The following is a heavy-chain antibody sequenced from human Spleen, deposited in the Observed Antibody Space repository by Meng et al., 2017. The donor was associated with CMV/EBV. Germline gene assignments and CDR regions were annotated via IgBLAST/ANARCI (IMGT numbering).Heavy chain of an antibody. J-gene: IGHJ4*02. V-gene: IGHV4-31*02. Sequence: INSGGYYWSWIRQLPGKGLEWIGYIYYNGNTYYNSSLESRLTISVGTSKNQFSLRLSSVTAADTAVYYCARVRGDIVAVPAAYSFDYWGQGTLVTVSS. CDR1: INSGGYY. CDR2: IYYNGNT. CDR3: ARVRGDIVAVPAAYSFDY. D-gene: IGHD2-2*01.